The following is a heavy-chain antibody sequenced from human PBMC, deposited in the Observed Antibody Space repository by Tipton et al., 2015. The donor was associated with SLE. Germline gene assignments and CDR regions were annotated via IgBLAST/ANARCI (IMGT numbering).Heavy chain of an antibody. CDR3: ARDREDIVVVPAASRWGWFDP. CDR1: GYTFTSYG. Sequence: QSGAEVKKPGASVKVSCKASGYTFTSYGISWVRQAPGQGLEWMGWISAYNGNTNYAQKLQGRVTMTTDTSTSTAYMELRSLRSDDTAVYYCARDREDIVVVPAASRWGWFDPWGQGTLVTVSS. V-gene: IGHV1-18*01. D-gene: IGHD2-2*01. J-gene: IGHJ5*02. CDR2: ISAYNGNT.